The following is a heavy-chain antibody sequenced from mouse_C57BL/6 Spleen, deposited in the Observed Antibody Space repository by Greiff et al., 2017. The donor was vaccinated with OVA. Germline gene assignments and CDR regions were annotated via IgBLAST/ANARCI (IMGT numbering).Heavy chain of an antibody. V-gene: IGHV1-82*01. CDR1: GYAFSSSW. D-gene: IGHD1-1*01. CDR3: ARNLLKGYYFDY. J-gene: IGHJ2*01. CDR2: IYPGDGDT. Sequence: VQLVESGPELVKPGASVKISCKASGYAFSSSWMNWVKQRPGKGLEWIGRIYPGDGDTNYNGKFKGKATLTADKSSSTAYMQLSSLTSEDSAVYFCARNLLKGYYFDYWGQGTTLTVSS.